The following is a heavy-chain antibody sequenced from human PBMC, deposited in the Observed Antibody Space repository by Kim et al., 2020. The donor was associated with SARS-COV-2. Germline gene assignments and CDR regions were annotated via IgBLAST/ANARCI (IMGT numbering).Heavy chain of an antibody. D-gene: IGHD5-18*01. Sequence: STYYAESVKGRFTISRDKTKNTLDLQMNRLRAEDTAVYYCAREGTASFDYWGQGTLVTVSS. V-gene: IGHV3-53*01. CDR3: AREGTASFDY. J-gene: IGHJ4*02. CDR2: ST.